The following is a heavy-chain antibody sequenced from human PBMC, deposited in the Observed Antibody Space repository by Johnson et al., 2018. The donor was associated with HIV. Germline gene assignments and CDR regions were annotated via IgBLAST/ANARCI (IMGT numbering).Heavy chain of an antibody. D-gene: IGHD3-3*01. CDR2: IAYDGSNK. CDR3: AKDLGESECVEWASDYYDFGRDYPCLAPRVVPVTFDI. Sequence: QVQLVESGGGVVQPGRSLRLSCAASGFTFSSYGMHWVRQAPGKGLEWVAVIAYDGSNKYYADSVKGRFTISRDNSKDTLYLQMDGLRPEATALYYCAKDLGESECVEWASDYYDFGRDYPCLAPRVVPVTFDIWGQGTMVTVSS. J-gene: IGHJ3*02. V-gene: IGHV3-30*18. CDR1: GFTFSSYG.